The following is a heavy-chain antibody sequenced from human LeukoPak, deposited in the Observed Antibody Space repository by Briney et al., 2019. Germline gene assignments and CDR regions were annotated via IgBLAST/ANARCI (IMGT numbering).Heavy chain of an antibody. CDR1: GFISSIYA. D-gene: IGHD2-15*01. CDR2: ISRDGSDE. CDR3: ARSGPVFDY. Sequence: GGSLRLSCEASGFISSIYAMHWVRQTPGKGLGWGAEISRDGSDELYAGSVKGRVTISRDNSKKTLYLQINSLRLEDTAVYYCARSGPVFDYWGQGTLVTVSS. V-gene: IGHV3-30*03. J-gene: IGHJ4*02.